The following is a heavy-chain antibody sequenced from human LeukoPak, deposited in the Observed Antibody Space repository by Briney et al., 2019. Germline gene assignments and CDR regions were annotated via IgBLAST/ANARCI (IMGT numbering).Heavy chain of an antibody. CDR1: GGSFSGYY. V-gene: IGHV4-38-2*01. CDR2: IYHSGST. CDR3: ARASEVVVITSGAFDI. Sequence: SETLSLTCAVYGGSFSGYYWGWIRQPPGKGLEWIGSIYHSGSTYYNPSLKSRVTISVDTSKNQFSLKLSSVTAADTAVYYCARASEVVVITSGAFDIWGQGTMVTVSS. J-gene: IGHJ3*02. D-gene: IGHD3-22*01.